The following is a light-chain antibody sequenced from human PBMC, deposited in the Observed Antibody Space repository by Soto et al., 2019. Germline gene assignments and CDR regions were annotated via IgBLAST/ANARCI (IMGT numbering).Light chain of an antibody. CDR3: AAWDDSLSSHV. J-gene: IGLJ1*01. CDR1: SSNIGSNY. V-gene: IGLV1-47*01. Sequence: QSVLTQPPSASATPGQRVTISCSGSSSNIGSNYVYWYQQFPGTAPKLLVHRNNQRPSGVPDRFSGSKSGTSASLAISGLRSEDEADYYCAAWDDSLSSHVSGTGTKVTVL. CDR2: RNN.